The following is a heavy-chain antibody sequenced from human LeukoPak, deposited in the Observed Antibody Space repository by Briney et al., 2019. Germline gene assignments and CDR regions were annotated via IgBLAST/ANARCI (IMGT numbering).Heavy chain of an antibody. CDR3: ARDRYGDHSFDF. CDR1: GFTFISYT. Sequence: KPGGSLRLSCAASGFTFISYTMNWVRQAPGKGLEWVSSISGSSSNIYYADSVKGRFTISRDNAKNSLNLQMDSLRAEDTGIYYCARDRYGDHSFDFWGQGTLVTLSS. CDR2: ISGSSSNI. V-gene: IGHV3-21*06. J-gene: IGHJ4*02. D-gene: IGHD4-17*01.